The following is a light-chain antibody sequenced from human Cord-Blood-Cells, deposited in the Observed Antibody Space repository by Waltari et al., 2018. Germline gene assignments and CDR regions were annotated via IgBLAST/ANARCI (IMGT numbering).Light chain of an antibody. V-gene: IGKV3-20*01. J-gene: IGKJ1*01. CDR2: GSS. CDR3: QQYGSSPT. Sequence: EIVLTQSPGTLSLSPGERAILSCRASQSASSIYLAWYKQKPGPAPRLRIYGSSSRATGIPDRFSGSGSGTDFTLTISRLEPEDFAVYYCQQYGSSPTFGQGTKVEIK. CDR1: QSASSIY.